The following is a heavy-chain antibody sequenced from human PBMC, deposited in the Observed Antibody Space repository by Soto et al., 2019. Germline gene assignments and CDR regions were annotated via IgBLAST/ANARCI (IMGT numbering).Heavy chain of an antibody. CDR2: IWYDGSNK. V-gene: IGHV3-33*01. CDR3: ARVHIAAPMAGNYFDY. D-gene: IGHD6-13*01. J-gene: IGHJ4*02. CDR1: GFTFSSYG. Sequence: GGSLRLSCAASGFTFSSYGMHWVRQAPGKGLEWVAVIWYDGSNKYYADSVKGRFTISRDNSKNTLYLQMNSLRAEDTAVYYCARVHIAAPMAGNYFDYWGQGTLVTVSS.